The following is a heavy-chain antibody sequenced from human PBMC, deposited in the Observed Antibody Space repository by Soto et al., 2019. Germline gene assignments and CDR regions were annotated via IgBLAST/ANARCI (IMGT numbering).Heavy chain of an antibody. D-gene: IGHD3-10*01. CDR2: IFYSGST. CDR1: GGSIRSGGYS. Sequence: TLSLTCTVSGGSIRSGGYSWSWIRQLPGKGLEWIGYIFYSGSTYYNPSLKSRVTISVDTSKSQFSLKLTSVTAADTAVYYCANYASGTCSFDYWGQGALVTVSS. V-gene: IGHV4-31*03. CDR3: ANYASGTCSFDY. J-gene: IGHJ4*02.